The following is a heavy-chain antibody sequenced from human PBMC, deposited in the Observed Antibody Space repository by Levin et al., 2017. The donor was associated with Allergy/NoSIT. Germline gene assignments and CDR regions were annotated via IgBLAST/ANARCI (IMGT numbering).Heavy chain of an antibody. CDR1: GYTFTTYY. CDR3: ARAGGSGRRFDY. CDR2: INPGGGST. D-gene: IGHD6-19*01. Sequence: GESLKISCKASGYTFTTYYMHWVRQAPGQGLEWMGIINPGGGSTSYEQKFQGRVTMTRDTSTSSVYMELSSLTSEDTAVYYCARAGGSGRRFDYWGQGTLVTVSS. V-gene: IGHV1-46*01. J-gene: IGHJ4*02.